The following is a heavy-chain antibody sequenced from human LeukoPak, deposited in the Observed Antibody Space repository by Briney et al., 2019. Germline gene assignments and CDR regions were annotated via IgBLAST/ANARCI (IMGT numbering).Heavy chain of an antibody. CDR1: GFTFSSYG. CDR2: IWYDGSNK. CDR3: AREWSSSSWYDRPIDWFDP. Sequence: GGSLRLSCAASGFTFSSYGMHWVRQAPGKGLEWVAVIWYDGSNKYYADSVKGRFTISRDNSKNTLYLQMNSLRAEDTAVYYCAREWSSSSWYDRPIDWFDPWGQGILVTVSS. J-gene: IGHJ5*02. V-gene: IGHV3-33*01. D-gene: IGHD6-13*01.